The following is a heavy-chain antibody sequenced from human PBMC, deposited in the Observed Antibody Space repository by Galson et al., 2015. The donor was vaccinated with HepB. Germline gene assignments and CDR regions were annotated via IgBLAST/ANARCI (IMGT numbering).Heavy chain of an antibody. J-gene: IGHJ4*02. Sequence: SVKVSCKASGGTFSTYAISWVRQAPGQGLEWMGGITPIFGRANYAQKFQGRVTITADESTSTAYMELSSLRSEDTAVYYCARDPWDIVVVPAAILANWGQGTLVTVSS. CDR3: ARDPWDIVVVPAAILAN. CDR2: ITPIFGRA. D-gene: IGHD2-2*02. CDR1: GGTFSTYA. V-gene: IGHV1-69*13.